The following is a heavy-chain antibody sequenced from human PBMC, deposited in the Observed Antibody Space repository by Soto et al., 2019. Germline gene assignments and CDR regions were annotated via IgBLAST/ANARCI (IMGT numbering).Heavy chain of an antibody. CDR3: AGEYSSSRAQGNDY. V-gene: IGHV4-4*02. D-gene: IGHD6-6*01. CDR2: IYHSGST. Sequence: SETLSLTCAVSGGSISSSNWWSWVRQPPGKGLEWIGEIYHSGSTNYNPSLKSRVTISVDKSKNQFSLKLSSVTAEDTAVYYCAGEYSSSRAQGNDYWGQGTLVTVSS. CDR1: GGSISSSNW. J-gene: IGHJ4*02.